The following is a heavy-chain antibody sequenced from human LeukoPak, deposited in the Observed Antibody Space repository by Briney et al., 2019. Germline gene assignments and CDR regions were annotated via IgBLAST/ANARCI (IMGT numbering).Heavy chain of an antibody. CDR3: AKVEGYCSRPSCSYFDY. J-gene: IGHJ4*02. V-gene: IGHV3-23*01. Sequence: GGSLRLSCAASGFIFRNYGMSWVRQAPGKGLEWVSGISRSGYSTYYADSVKGRFTISRDNSENTLDLQINSLRAEDTAVYYCAKVEGYCSRPSCSYFDYWGQGTLATVSS. CDR1: GFIFRNYG. D-gene: IGHD2-2*01. CDR2: ISRSGYST.